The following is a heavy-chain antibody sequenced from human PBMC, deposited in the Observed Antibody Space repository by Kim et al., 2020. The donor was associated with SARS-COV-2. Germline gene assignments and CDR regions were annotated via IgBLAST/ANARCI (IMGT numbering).Heavy chain of an antibody. Sequence: GGSLRLSCTTSGFTFGDYAMSWVRRAPGEGLEWVGFIRSNSEGGTTEYAASVKGRFSLSRDESKSIAYLQMNSLKSEDTAVYYCTSIQYSKGWPLPFFDSWGQGMPVTVSS. V-gene: IGHV3-49*04. D-gene: IGHD6-19*01. CDR3: TSIQYSKGWPLPFFDS. CDR2: IRSNSEGGTT. CDR1: GFTFGDYA. J-gene: IGHJ4*02.